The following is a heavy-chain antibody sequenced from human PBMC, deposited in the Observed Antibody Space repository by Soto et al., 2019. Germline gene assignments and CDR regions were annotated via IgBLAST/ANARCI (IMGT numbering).Heavy chain of an antibody. CDR1: GGSISSSQW. V-gene: IGHV4-4*02. D-gene: IGHD5-12*01. CDR2: IYQSGST. CDR3: ARVYDGLDY. Sequence: QVQLQESGPGLVKPSWTLSRTCAVSGGSISSSQWGSWVRQPPGKGLEWIGEIYQSGSTNYTPSLKSRVTMSIDKSKTQFSLRLISVTAADTAVYYCARVYDGLDYWGQGTLVTVSS. J-gene: IGHJ4*02.